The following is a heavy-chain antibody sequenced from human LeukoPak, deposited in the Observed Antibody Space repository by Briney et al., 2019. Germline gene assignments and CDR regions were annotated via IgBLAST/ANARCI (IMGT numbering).Heavy chain of an antibody. CDR3: ARGLPGEVTLDF. Sequence: GGSPRLSCAAPGFTFSTFERHWVRHAPGKGLVWVSRINAEGSRIGYADSVKGRFTFSRDNASNTLYLQMNSLRAEDTGVYYCARGLPGEVTLDFWGQGTLVTVSS. V-gene: IGHV3-74*01. CDR1: GFTFSTFE. J-gene: IGHJ4*02. CDR2: INAEGSRI. D-gene: IGHD2-21*01.